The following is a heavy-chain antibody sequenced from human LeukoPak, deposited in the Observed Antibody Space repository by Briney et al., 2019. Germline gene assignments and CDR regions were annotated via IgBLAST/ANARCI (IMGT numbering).Heavy chain of an antibody. J-gene: IGHJ6*02. V-gene: IGHV4-59*08. CDR2: IYYSGST. D-gene: IGHD3-10*01. CDR3: ARHRSFGEFYGMDV. Sequence: PSETLSLTCTVSGGSISSYYWSGIRQPPGKGLEWIGYIYYSGSTNYNPSLKSRVTISVDTSKNQFSLKLSSVTAADTAVYYCARHRSFGEFYGMDVWGQGTTVTVSS. CDR1: GGSISSYY.